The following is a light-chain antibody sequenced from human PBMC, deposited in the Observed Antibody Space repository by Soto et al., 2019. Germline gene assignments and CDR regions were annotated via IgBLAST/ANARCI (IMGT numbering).Light chain of an antibody. CDR2: GAS. V-gene: IGKV3-20*01. CDR3: QQYGSSPRT. CDR1: QSVTSNY. J-gene: IGKJ2*01. Sequence: EIVLTQSPGTLSLSPGERATLSCRASQSVTSNYLAWYQHKPGQAPRLLIYGASSRATGLPDRFSGSGAGTDVALTISRLEPEDFAVYYCQQYGSSPRTFGQGTKLEIK.